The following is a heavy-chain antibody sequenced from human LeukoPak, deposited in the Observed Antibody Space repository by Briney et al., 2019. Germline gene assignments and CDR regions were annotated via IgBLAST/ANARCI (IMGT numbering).Heavy chain of an antibody. V-gene: IGHV3-74*03. Sequence: GGSLRLSCAPPGFNFRSYWMHRARKAPGKGLVCFSRIDSAGITTPPAASVKPRFTFSRNTPKNTLSQQMNSQRVETTPVYTFAREAVATGENYADYWGQGTLVTVSS. CDR1: GFNFRSYW. CDR3: AREAVATGENYADY. CDR2: IDSAGITT. J-gene: IGHJ4*02. D-gene: IGHD2-15*01.